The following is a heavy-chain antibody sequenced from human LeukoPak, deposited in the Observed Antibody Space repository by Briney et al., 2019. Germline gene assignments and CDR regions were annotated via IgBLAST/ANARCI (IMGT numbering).Heavy chain of an antibody. CDR2: INHSGST. Sequence: SETLSLTCAVYGGSFSGYYWSWIRQPPGKGLEWIGEINHSGSTNYNPSLKSRVTISVDTSKNQFSLKLSSVTAADTAVYYCAREGEYSYGFSYWGQGTLVTVSS. D-gene: IGHD5-18*01. CDR3: AREGEYSYGFSY. J-gene: IGHJ4*02. CDR1: GGSFSGYY. V-gene: IGHV4-34*01.